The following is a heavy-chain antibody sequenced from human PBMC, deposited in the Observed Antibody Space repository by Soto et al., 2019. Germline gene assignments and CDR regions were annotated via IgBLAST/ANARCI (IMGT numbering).Heavy chain of an antibody. CDR2: INAGNGNT. D-gene: IGHD5-12*01. V-gene: IGHV1-3*01. CDR1: GYTFTGYA. CDR3: ARAVAVPADFDY. J-gene: IGHJ4*02. Sequence: GASVKVSCKASGYTFTGYAMHWVRQAPGQRLEWMGGINAGNGNTKYSQKFQGRVTITRDTSASTAYMELSSLRSEDTAVYYCARAVAVPADFDYWGQGTLVTVSS.